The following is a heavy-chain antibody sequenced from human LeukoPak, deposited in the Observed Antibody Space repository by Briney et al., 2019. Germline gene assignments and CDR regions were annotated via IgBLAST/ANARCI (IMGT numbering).Heavy chain of an antibody. Sequence: GGSLRLSCAASGFTFSTSYMNWVRQAPGKGLEWVSYISSSSSHIYYVDSVKGRFTISRDNAKNSLYLQMNSQRAEDTAVYYCARALSGSYDYWGQGTLVTVSS. J-gene: IGHJ4*02. CDR3: ARALSGSYDY. CDR1: GFTFSTSY. V-gene: IGHV3-21*01. D-gene: IGHD1-26*01. CDR2: ISSSSSHI.